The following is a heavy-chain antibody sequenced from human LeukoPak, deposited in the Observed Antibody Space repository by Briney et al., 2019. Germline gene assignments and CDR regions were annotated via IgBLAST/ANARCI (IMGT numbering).Heavy chain of an antibody. D-gene: IGHD3-16*02. V-gene: IGHV3-7*01. CDR1: GFTFSSYW. CDR2: IKQDGSEK. J-gene: IGHJ4*02. Sequence: PGGSLRLSCAASGFTFSSYWMSWVRQAPGKGLEWVANIKQDGSEKYYVDSVKGRFTISRDNAKNSLYLQMNSLRAEDTAVYYCARGSRAWGSYRPKYYFDYRGQGTLVTVSS. CDR3: ARGSRAWGSYRPKYYFDY.